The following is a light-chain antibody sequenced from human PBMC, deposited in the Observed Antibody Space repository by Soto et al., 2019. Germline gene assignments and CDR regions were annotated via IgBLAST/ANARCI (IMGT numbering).Light chain of an antibody. J-gene: IGKJ1*01. Sequence: EIVLTQSPGTLSLSPGERATLSCRASQSVASNNLAWYQQKPGQSPRLLIYGASSRARGIPDRFTGSGSGTDFILTISRLEPEDFAVYYCQQYGSSPPTFGQGTRVEIK. CDR2: GAS. CDR3: QQYGSSPPT. CDR1: QSVASNN. V-gene: IGKV3-20*01.